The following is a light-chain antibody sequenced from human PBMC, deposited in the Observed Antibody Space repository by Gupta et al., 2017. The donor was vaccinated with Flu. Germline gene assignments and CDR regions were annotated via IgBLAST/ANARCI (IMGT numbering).Light chain of an antibody. J-gene: IGKJ3*01. Sequence: VTPGAAAFISCSTSQCRGHSNRNNYLDWYLQRPGQAPQILIYLASNRATGVPDRFSGSGSGTDFTLKISRVEADDVGVYYCKQYLQTPFTFGRGTTVDIK. CDR1: QCRGHSNRNNY. V-gene: IGKV2-28*01. CDR3: KQYLQTPFT. CDR2: LAS.